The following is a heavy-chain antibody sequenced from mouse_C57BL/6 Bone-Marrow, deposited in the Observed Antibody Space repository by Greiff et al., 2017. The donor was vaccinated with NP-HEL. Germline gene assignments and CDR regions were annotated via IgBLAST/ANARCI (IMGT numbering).Heavy chain of an antibody. CDR1: GYTFTDYY. D-gene: IGHD2-5*01. V-gene: IGHV1-26*01. CDR2: INPNNGGT. Sequence: EVQLQQSGPELVKPGASVKISCKASGYTFTDYYMNWVKQSHGKSLEWIGDINPNNGGTSYNQKFKGKATLTVDKSSSTAYMELRSLTSEDSAVYYCARKDYSNYVGYAMDYWGQGTSVTVSS. CDR3: ARKDYSNYVGYAMDY. J-gene: IGHJ4*01.